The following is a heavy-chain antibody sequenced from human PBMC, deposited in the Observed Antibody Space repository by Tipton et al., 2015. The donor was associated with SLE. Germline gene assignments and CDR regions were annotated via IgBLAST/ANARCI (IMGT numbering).Heavy chain of an antibody. J-gene: IGHJ4*02. CDR3: AREQYDILTGYYD. D-gene: IGHD3-9*01. CDR1: GGSISSYY. V-gene: IGHV4-59*01. CDR2: IYYSGST. Sequence: TLSLTCTVSGGSISSYYWSWIRQPPGKGLEWIGYIYYSGSTNYNPSLKSRVTISVDTSKNQFSLKLSSVTAADTAVYYCAREQYDILTGYYDWGQGTLVTVSS.